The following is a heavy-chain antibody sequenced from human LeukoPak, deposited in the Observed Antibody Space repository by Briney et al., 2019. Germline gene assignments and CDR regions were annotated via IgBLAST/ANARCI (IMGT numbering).Heavy chain of an antibody. D-gene: IGHD6-13*01. V-gene: IGHV3-48*04. CDR1: GFTFSIYS. J-gene: IGHJ4*02. CDR2: ISYNGDTI. Sequence: GGSLRLSCAASGFTFSIYSMNWVRQAPGKGLEWVSFISYNGDTILYAGSVKGRFTTSRDNAKNSLYLQMNSLRAGDTAVYYCTSNAAAGTNYWGQGTLVTVSS. CDR3: TSNAAAGTNY.